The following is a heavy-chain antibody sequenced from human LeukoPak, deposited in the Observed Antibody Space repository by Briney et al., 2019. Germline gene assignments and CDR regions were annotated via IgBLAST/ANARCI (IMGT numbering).Heavy chain of an antibody. J-gene: IGHJ4*02. CDR2: IYYSGST. Sequence: SETLSLTCAVYGGSFSGYYWSWIRQPPGKGLEWIGYIYYSGSTNYNPSLKSRVTISVDTSKNQFSLKLSSVTAADTAVYYCARHIPAIAVAGIFDYWGQGTLVTVSS. V-gene: IGHV4-59*08. D-gene: IGHD6-19*01. CDR1: GGSFSGYY. CDR3: ARHIPAIAVAGIFDY.